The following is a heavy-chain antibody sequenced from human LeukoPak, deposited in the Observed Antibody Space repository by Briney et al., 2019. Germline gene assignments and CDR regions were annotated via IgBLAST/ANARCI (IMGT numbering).Heavy chain of an antibody. CDR1: GGSFSGYY. D-gene: IGHD1-26*01. V-gene: IGHV4-34*01. CDR2: INHSGSA. CDR3: AREMGGSYYPYYFDY. Sequence: SETLSLTCAVSGGSFSGYYWTWIRQPPGKGLEWIGEINHSGSANYNPSLKSRVTMSVDTSKNQFSLKLSSVTAADTAVYYCAREMGGSYYPYYFDYWGQGTLVTVSS. J-gene: IGHJ4*02.